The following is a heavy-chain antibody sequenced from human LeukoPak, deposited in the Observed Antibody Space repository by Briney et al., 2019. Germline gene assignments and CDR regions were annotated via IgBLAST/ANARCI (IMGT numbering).Heavy chain of an antibody. CDR2: IIPILGIA. Sequence: SVKVSCKASGGTFSSYAISWVRQAPGQGLEWMGRIIPILGIANYAQKFQGRVTITADKSTSTAYMELSSLRSEDTAVYYCARVRVVGSSWYHPLDYWGQGTLVTVSS. D-gene: IGHD6-13*01. J-gene: IGHJ4*02. CDR3: ARVRVVGSSWYHPLDY. CDR1: GGTFSSYA. V-gene: IGHV1-69*04.